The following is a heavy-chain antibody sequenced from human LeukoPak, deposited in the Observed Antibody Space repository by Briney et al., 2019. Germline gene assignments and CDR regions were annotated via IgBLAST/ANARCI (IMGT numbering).Heavy chain of an antibody. Sequence: SETLSLTCTVSGGSFTPYYWSWLRQPPGKGLEWIGHISYSGSTNYNPSLKGRVTVSIDTSKNQVSLKLSSMTAADTAVYYCARAHYDNSFDRWGQGSLVTVSS. CDR3: ARAHYDNSFDR. V-gene: IGHV4-59*01. CDR2: ISYSGST. D-gene: IGHD3-22*01. CDR1: GGSFTPYY. J-gene: IGHJ5*02.